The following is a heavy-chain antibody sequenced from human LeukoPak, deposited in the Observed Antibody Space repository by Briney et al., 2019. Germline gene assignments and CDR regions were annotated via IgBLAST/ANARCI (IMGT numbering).Heavy chain of an antibody. Sequence: ASVKVSCKASGYTFTDYFIHWVRQAPGQGLEWMGWISGYNGNTNYAQKFQGRVTMTTDTSTSTAYMELRSLRSDDTAVYYCARTSHESVLYWSDPWGQGTLVNVSS. CDR1: GYTFTDYF. D-gene: IGHD3-16*01. J-gene: IGHJ5*02. CDR2: ISGYNGNT. V-gene: IGHV1-18*04. CDR3: ARTSHESVLYWSDP.